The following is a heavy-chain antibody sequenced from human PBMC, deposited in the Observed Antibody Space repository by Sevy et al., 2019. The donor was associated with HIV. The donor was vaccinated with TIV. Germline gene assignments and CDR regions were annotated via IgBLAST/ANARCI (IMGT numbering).Heavy chain of an antibody. CDR1: GGSFSGYY. V-gene: IGHV4-34*01. Sequence: SETLSLTCAVYGGSFSGYYWSWIRQPPGKGLEWIGEINHSGSTNYNPSLKSRVTISVDTSKNQFSLKLSSVTAADTAVYYCARGYDFWSGYYSSSYGMDVWDQGTTVTVSS. CDR3: ARGYDFWSGYYSSSYGMDV. J-gene: IGHJ6*02. CDR2: INHSGST. D-gene: IGHD3-3*01.